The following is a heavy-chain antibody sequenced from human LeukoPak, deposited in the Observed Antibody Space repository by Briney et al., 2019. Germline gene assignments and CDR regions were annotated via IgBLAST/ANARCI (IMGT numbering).Heavy chain of an antibody. J-gene: IGHJ4*02. CDR2: ISSSSSSI. V-gene: IGHV3-21*01. CDR3: ARGPSCSSVSCYTTGLFDY. CDR1: GFTFSIYS. Sequence: GGSLRLSCTASGFTFSIYSMNWVRQAPRKGLEWVSSISSSSSSIYYADSLKGQFTISRDNAKNSLYLQMNNLRAEDTAVYYCARGPSCSSVSCYTTGLFDYWGRGTLVTVSS. D-gene: IGHD2-15*01.